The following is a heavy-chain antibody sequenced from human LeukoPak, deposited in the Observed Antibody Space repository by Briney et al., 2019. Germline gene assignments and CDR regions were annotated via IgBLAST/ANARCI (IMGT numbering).Heavy chain of an antibody. CDR3: ARHGLYSSGWYNYYYYYMDV. J-gene: IGHJ6*03. Sequence: PSETLSLTCTVSGGSISSYYWSWIRQPPGKGLEWIGYIYYSGSTNYNPSLKSRVTISVDTSKNQFSLKLSSVTAEDTAVYYCARHGLYSSGWYNYYYYYMDVWGKGTTVTVSS. CDR1: GGSISSYY. D-gene: IGHD6-19*01. CDR2: IYYSGST. V-gene: IGHV4-59*08.